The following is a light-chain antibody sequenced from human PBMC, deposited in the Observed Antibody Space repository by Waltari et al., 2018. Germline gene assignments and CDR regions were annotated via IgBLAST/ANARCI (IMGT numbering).Light chain of an antibody. CDR2: GAS. V-gene: IGKV3-20*01. Sequence: IMLTQSPGTLSLSPGERATLSCRASQSISRSLAWYQHKPGPAPRLLIYGASSRATGIPDRFSGSGSGTDFSLTISRLQPEDFAVYYCQHYVRLPATFGQGTKVDIK. CDR1: QSISRS. J-gene: IGKJ1*01. CDR3: QHYVRLPAT.